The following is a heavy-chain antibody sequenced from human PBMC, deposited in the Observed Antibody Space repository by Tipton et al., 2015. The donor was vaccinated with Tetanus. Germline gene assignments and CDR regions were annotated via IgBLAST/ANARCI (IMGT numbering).Heavy chain of an antibody. V-gene: IGHV3-7*01. J-gene: IGHJ6*02. CDR1: GFTFSSYW. Sequence: GSLRLSCAASGFTFSSYWMSWVRQAPGKGLEWVANIKQDGSEKYYVDSVKGQFTISRDNAKNSLYLQMNSLRAEDTAVYYCARDSVYYDFWSGYYTRYYGMDVWGQGTTVTVSS. D-gene: IGHD3-3*01. CDR2: IKQDGSEK. CDR3: ARDSVYYDFWSGYYTRYYGMDV.